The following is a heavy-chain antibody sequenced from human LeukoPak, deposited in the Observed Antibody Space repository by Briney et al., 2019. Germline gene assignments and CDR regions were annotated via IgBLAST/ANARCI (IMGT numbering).Heavy chain of an antibody. CDR1: GFTFSSYA. CDR3: AKDDGYSSHGYYFDY. V-gene: IGHV3-23*01. Sequence: QPGGSLRLSCAASGFTFSSYAMSWVRQAPGKGLEWVSGISGSGGSTYYADSVKGRFTISRDNSKNTLYLQMNSLRAEDTAVYYCAKDDGYSSHGYYFDYWGQGTLVTVSS. J-gene: IGHJ4*02. CDR2: ISGSGGST. D-gene: IGHD6-19*01.